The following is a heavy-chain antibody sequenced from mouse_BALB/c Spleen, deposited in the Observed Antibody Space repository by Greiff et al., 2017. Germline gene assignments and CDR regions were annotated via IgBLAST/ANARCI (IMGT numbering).Heavy chain of an antibody. Sequence: EVQLQQSGPGLAKPSQSLSLTCTVTGYSITSDYAWNWIRQFPGNKLEWMGYISYSGSTSYNPSLKSRISITRDTSKNQFFLQLNSVTTEDTATYYCARESLDSSGPYFDYWGQGTTLTVSS. CDR2: ISYSGST. J-gene: IGHJ2*01. V-gene: IGHV3-2*02. CDR1: GYSITSDYA. D-gene: IGHD3-2*01. CDR3: ARESLDSSGPYFDY.